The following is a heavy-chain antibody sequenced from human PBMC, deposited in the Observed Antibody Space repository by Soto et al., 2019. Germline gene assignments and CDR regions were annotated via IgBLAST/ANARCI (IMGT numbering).Heavy chain of an antibody. CDR3: AKVDSSGRIYDH. CDR2: ISSSGGNT. D-gene: IGHD3-22*01. CDR1: GFTFSSYV. J-gene: IGHJ4*02. Sequence: GGSLRLSCAASGFTFSSYVMSWVRQAPGKGLEWVSSISSSGGNTYYADSVKGRFTISRDNSKNTLYLQMNSLRAEYTVVYVCAKVDSSGRIYDHWGRGTLVTVSS. V-gene: IGHV3-23*01.